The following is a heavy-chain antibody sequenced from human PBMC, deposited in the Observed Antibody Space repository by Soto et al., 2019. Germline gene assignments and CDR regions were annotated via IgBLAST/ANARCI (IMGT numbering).Heavy chain of an antibody. Sequence: SETLSLTYPVSGGYVSYNSYYWGWIRQPPGKGLEWVGGIFYTGTTYYNPSLKDRLSISVDTSKNSFSLNLTSVTAADTAVYFCARLVVVAPVANFWGQGALVTVSS. CDR1: GGYVSYNSYY. CDR3: ARLVVVAPVANF. J-gene: IGHJ4*02. V-gene: IGHV4-39*01. D-gene: IGHD2-21*01. CDR2: IFYTGTT.